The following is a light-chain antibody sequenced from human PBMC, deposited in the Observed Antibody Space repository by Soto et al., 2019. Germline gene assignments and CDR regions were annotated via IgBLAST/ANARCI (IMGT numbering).Light chain of an antibody. V-gene: IGLV2-14*02. CDR3: QSYDSSLSGSV. Sequence: QSVLTQPASVSGPPGQSIVISCNGSSSDVGSYDLVSWYLQYPGKAPKVIIFEGTKRPSGVSDRFSGSKSGNTASLTISGLQTEDEADYYCQSYDSSLSGSVFGGGTKLTVL. CDR1: SSDVGSYDL. CDR2: EGT. J-gene: IGLJ2*01.